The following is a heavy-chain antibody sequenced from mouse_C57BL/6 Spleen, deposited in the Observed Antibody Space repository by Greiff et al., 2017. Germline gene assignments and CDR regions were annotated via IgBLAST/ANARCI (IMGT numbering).Heavy chain of an antibody. CDR1: GFTFSSYA. D-gene: IGHD2-5*01. CDR2: ISSGGDYI. J-gene: IGHJ4*01. V-gene: IGHV5-9-1*02. Sequence: DVMLVESGEGLVKPGGSLKLSCAASGFTFSSYAMSWVRQTPEKRLEWVAYISSGGDYIYYADTVKGRFTISRDNARNTLYLQMSSLKSEDTAMYYCTREDYSNVYYAMDYWGQGTSVTVSS. CDR3: TREDYSNVYYAMDY.